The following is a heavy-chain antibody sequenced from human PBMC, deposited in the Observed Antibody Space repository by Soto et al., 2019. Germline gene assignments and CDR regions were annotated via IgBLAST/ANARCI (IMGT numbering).Heavy chain of an antibody. V-gene: IGHV1-8*01. CDR2: MNPNSGNT. D-gene: IGHD3-3*01. J-gene: IGHJ5*02. Sequence: VASVKVSCKASGYTFTSYDINWVRQATGQGLEWMGWMNPNSGNTGYAQKFQGRVTMTRNTSISTAYMELSSLRSEDTAVYYCARGSGFLEWLSTRWFDPWGQGTLVTVSS. CDR3: ARGSGFLEWLSTRWFDP. CDR1: GYTFTSYD.